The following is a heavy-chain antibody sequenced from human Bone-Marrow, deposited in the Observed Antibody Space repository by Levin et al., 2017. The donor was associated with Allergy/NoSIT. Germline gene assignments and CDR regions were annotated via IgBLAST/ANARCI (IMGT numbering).Heavy chain of an antibody. CDR3: VTFGPRGGDSPPPY. CDR2: INHSGST. V-gene: IGHV4-34*01. Sequence: SQTLSLTCAVYGGSFSGYYWSWIRQPPGKGLEWIGEINHSGSTNYNPSLTSRVTISVDTSKNQFSLKLSSVTAADTAVYYCVTFGPRGGDSPPPYWGQGTLVTVSS. CDR1: GGSFSGYY. D-gene: IGHD3-22*01. J-gene: IGHJ4*02.